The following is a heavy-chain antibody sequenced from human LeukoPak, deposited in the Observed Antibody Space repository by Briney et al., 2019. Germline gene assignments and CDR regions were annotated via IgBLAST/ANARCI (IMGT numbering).Heavy chain of an antibody. J-gene: IGHJ4*02. CDR2: IYYSGST. D-gene: IGHD4-23*01. CDR1: GDSISSYY. V-gene: IGHV4-59*01. Sequence: SETLSLTCTVSGDSISSYYWSWIRQPPGKGLGWIGYIYYSGSTNYNPSLKSRVTISVDTSKNQFSLNLSSVTAADTDAYYCARDSGGPSDYWGQGTWSPSPQ. CDR3: ARDSGGPSDY.